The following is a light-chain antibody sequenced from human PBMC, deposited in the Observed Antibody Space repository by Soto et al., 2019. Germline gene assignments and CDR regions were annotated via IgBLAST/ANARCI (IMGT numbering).Light chain of an antibody. Sequence: QSALTQPASVSGSPGRSITISCTGTSSDVGGYKYVSWYQQHPGKAPKLMIYEVSNRPSGVSNRFSGSKSGSMASLTISGLQAEDEADYYCSSYTSSSPCVFGTGTKVTVL. CDR1: SSDVGGYKY. J-gene: IGLJ1*01. CDR3: SSYTSSSPCV. CDR2: EVS. V-gene: IGLV2-14*01.